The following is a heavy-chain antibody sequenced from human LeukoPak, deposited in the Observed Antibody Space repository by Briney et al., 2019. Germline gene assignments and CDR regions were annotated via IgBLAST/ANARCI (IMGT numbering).Heavy chain of an antibody. CDR2: IYYSGST. CDR1: GGSISSGSSY. CDR3: ARVHDSGYYSVFDY. V-gene: IGHV4-31*03. D-gene: IGHD3-22*01. Sequence: PSQTLSLTCTVSGGSISSGSSYWSWIRQHPGKGLEWIGNIYYSGSTYYNPSLKSRLTISVDMSKNQFSLKLSSVTAADTALYYCARVHDSGYYSVFDYWGQGTLVTVSS. J-gene: IGHJ4*02.